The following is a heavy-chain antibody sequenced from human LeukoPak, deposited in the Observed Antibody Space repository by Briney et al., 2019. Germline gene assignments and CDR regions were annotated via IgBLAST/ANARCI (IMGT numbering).Heavy chain of an antibody. CDR3: ARGDYDYVWGSYRSPYYFDY. D-gene: IGHD3-16*02. V-gene: IGHV3-23*01. Sequence: GASLRLSCAASVFTFSSYAMSWVRQAPGGGLEWVSAISGSGGSTYYADSVKGRFTISRDNSKNTLYLQMNSLRAEDTAVYYCARGDYDYVWGSYRSPYYFDYWGQGTLVTVSS. J-gene: IGHJ4*02. CDR1: VFTFSSYA. CDR2: ISGSGGST.